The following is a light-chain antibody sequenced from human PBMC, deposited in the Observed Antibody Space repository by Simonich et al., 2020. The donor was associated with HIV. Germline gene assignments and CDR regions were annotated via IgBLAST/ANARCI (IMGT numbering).Light chain of an antibody. CDR2: KAS. V-gene: IGKV1-5*03. CDR1: QNIDSW. Sequence: DIQMTQAPSTLSASVGDRVTITCRASQNIDSWLAWYQQKPGKAPKLLSYKASSLESGVPSRFSGSGSGTEFTLTISSLQPDDFATYYCLQYNGFFLYTFGQGTKLESK. CDR3: LQYNGFFLYT. J-gene: IGKJ2*01.